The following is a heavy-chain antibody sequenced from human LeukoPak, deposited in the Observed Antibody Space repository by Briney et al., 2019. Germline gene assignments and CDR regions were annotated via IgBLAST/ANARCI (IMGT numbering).Heavy chain of an antibody. D-gene: IGHD4-17*01. V-gene: IGHV3-23*01. J-gene: IGHJ4*02. CDR3: ARGEDYGDYFDY. CDR2: ISGSGGST. Sequence: GGSLRLSCAASGFTFSSYAMSWVRQAPGKGLEWVSAISGSGGSTYYADSVKGRFTISRDNSKNTLYLQMNSLRAEDTAVYYCARGEDYGDYFDYWGQGTLVTVSS. CDR1: GFTFSSYA.